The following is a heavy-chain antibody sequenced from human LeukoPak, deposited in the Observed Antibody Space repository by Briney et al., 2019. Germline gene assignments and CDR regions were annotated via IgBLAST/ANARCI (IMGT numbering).Heavy chain of an antibody. D-gene: IGHD1-1*01. V-gene: IGHV3-30*18. CDR1: GFTFSSYG. Sequence: GRSLRLSCAASGFTFSSYGMHWVRQAPGKGLEWVAVISYDGSNKYYADSVKGRFTISRDNSKNTLYLQMNSLRAEDTAVYYCAKDHNPTDEDAFDIWGQGTMVTVSS. J-gene: IGHJ3*02. CDR2: ISYDGSNK. CDR3: AKDHNPTDEDAFDI.